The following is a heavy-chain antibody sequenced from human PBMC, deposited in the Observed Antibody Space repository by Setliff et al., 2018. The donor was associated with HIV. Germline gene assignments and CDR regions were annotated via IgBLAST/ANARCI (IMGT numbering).Heavy chain of an antibody. V-gene: IGHV4-4*09. CDR3: ARHSPSDY. Sequence: PSETLSLTCTVSGDSISSYSWNWIRQPPGRGLEWIGYVYASGETNYNPSLKSRVTISVDTSKNQFSLKLSSVTAADTAVYYCARHSPSDYWGQGTLVTVSS. CDR1: GDSISSYS. CDR2: VYASGET. J-gene: IGHJ4*02.